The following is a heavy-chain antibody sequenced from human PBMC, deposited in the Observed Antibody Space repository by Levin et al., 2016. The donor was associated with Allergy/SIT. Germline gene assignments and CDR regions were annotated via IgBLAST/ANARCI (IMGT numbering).Heavy chain of an antibody. CDR3: ARSGAATAPYFYYGMDV. D-gene: IGHD6-13*01. CDR1: GYKFSSYG. Sequence: ASVKVSCKASGYKFSSYGISWVRQAPGQGLEWMGWISAKNGDTNYAQKFQGRVTMTTDTSTRTAYMELRSLRSDDTAVYYCARSGAATAPYFYYGMDVWGQGTTATVSS. CDR2: ISAKNGDT. J-gene: IGHJ6*02. V-gene: IGHV1-18*01.